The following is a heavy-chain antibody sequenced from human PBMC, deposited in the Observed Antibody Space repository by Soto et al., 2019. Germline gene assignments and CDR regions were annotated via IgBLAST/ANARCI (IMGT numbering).Heavy chain of an antibody. CDR2: INPGNGNT. J-gene: IGHJ2*01. V-gene: IGHV1-3*01. Sequence: QVQVVQSGAEVKKPGASVKVSCKASGYTFTSYAMHWVRQAPGQRLEWMGWINPGNGNTKNSQKFQGRVTITRETFASTAYMELSSLRSEDTAVYYCARGASSVTTFDFDLWGRGTVVTVSS. CDR1: GYTFTSYA. D-gene: IGHD4-17*01. CDR3: ARGASSVTTFDFDL.